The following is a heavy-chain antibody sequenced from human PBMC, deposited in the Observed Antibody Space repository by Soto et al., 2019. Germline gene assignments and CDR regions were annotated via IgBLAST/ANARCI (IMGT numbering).Heavy chain of an antibody. V-gene: IGHV3-7*04. Sequence: GGSLRLSCGASGFTFSSHWMSWVRQAPGKGLEWVATIEKEGSEKYYVDSVKGRFTVSRDNAKNSLYLQMNSLRAEDTALYYCARLRRGTTLVYWGQGTLVTVSS. CDR1: GFTFSSHW. D-gene: IGHD1-1*01. CDR2: IEKEGSEK. CDR3: ARLRRGTTLVY. J-gene: IGHJ4*02.